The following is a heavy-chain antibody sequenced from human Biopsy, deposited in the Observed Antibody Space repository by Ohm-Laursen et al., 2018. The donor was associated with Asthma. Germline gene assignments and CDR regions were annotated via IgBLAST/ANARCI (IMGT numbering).Heavy chain of an antibody. CDR2: VFWSGTT. CDR3: ARVASYGDLYFGIDV. CDR1: GAYIGSRDHH. D-gene: IGHD4-17*01. Sequence: SDTLSLTCTVGGAYIGSRDHHWSWIRQSPGTGLEWIGFVFWSGTTHYNRSLERRLSISIDTTRIEFSMTLRSVTAADTAVYFCARVASYGDLYFGIDVWGPGTTVSVS. J-gene: IGHJ6*02. V-gene: IGHV4-30-4*02.